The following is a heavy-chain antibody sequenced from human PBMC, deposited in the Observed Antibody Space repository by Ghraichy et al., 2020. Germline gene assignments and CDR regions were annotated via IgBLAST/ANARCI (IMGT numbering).Heavy chain of an antibody. D-gene: IGHD3/OR15-3a*01. V-gene: IGHV4-34*01. Sequence: SETLSPTCAVYGGSFSGYYWSWIRQPPGKGLEWIGEINHSGSTNYNPSLKSRVTISVDTSKNQFSLKLSSVTAADTAVYYCARGGPVDAFDIWGQGTMVTVSS. CDR3: ARGGPVDAFDI. CDR1: GGSFSGYY. J-gene: IGHJ3*02. CDR2: INHSGST.